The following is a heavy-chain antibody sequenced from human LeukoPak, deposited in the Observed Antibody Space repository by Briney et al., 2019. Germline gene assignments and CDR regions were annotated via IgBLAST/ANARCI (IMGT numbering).Heavy chain of an antibody. V-gene: IGHV1-69*13. J-gene: IGHJ4*02. CDR3: ASRIAAAGTNDY. CDR1: GGTFSSYA. Sequence: SVKVSCKASGGTFSSYAISWVRQAPGQGLEWMGGIIPIFGTANYAQKFQGRVTITADESTSTAYMELSSLRSEDTAVYYCASRIAAAGTNDYWGQGTLVTVSS. D-gene: IGHD6-13*01. CDR2: IIPIFGTA.